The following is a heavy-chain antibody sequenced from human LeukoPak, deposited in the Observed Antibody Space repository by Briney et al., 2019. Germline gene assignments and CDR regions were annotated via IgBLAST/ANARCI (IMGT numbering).Heavy chain of an antibody. Sequence: GGSLRLSCAASGFVLSNYAMSWVRQAPGKGLEWVSTISASGSRTYYTDSVKGRFSISRDNSRNTMYLQMNSLRAEDTAIYYCARHPQGAAGAHFDYWGQGTLVTVSS. J-gene: IGHJ4*02. CDR2: ISASGSRT. CDR3: ARHPQGAAGAHFDY. D-gene: IGHD6-13*01. CDR1: GFVLSNYA. V-gene: IGHV3-23*01.